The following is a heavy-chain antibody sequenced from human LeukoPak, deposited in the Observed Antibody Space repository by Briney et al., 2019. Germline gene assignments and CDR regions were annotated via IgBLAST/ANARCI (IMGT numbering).Heavy chain of an antibody. CDR2: ISYDGSNK. D-gene: IGHD3-16*02. Sequence: PGRSLRLSCAASGFTFSSYGMHWVRQAPGKGLEWVAVISYDGSNKYYADSVKGRFTISRDNSKNTLYLQMNSLRAEDTAVYYCVRPRSRRLGELSSSLDFDYWGQGTLVTVSS. CDR1: GFTFSSYG. J-gene: IGHJ4*02. CDR3: VRPRSRRLGELSSSLDFDY. V-gene: IGHV3-30*03.